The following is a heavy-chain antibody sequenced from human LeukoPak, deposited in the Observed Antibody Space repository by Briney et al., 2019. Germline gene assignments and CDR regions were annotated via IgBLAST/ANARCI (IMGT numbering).Heavy chain of an antibody. CDR3: ARVRGSRSRSSSPPVYFDY. CDR2: IYYSGST. J-gene: IGHJ4*02. CDR1: GGSISSSSYY. D-gene: IGHD6-13*01. Sequence: SETLSLTCTVSGGSISSSSYYWGWIRQPPGKGLEWIGSIYYSGSTYYNPSLKSRVTISVDTSKNQFSLKLSSVTAADTAVYYCARVRGSRSRSSSPPVYFDYWGQGTLVTVSS. V-gene: IGHV4-39*07.